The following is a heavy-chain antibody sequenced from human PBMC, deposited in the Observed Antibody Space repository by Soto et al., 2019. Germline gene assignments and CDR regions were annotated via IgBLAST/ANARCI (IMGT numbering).Heavy chain of an antibody. Sequence: QVQLVQSGAEVKKPGSSVKVSCKASGGTFNTYVISWVREAPGQGLERMGGIIPIFGTTNYAQKFQGRVSITADESTSTVYMELSSLTSDDTAVYYCARAIVGAHDPCDLWGLGNLVTVSS. CDR1: GGTFNTYV. J-gene: IGHJ5*02. V-gene: IGHV1-69*12. D-gene: IGHD1-26*01. CDR3: ARAIVGAHDPCDL. CDR2: IIPIFGTT.